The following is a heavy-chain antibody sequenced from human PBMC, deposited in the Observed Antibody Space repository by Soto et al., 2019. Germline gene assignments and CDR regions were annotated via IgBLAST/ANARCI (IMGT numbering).Heavy chain of an antibody. V-gene: IGHV1-18*01. CDR1: GYAYASTG. Sequence: VEVTSKDPGYAYASTGLWWLQQSQNKGLEWMGGISTDNGKTNYAQHLKGRVSMTTDTSTSTAYMDLRSLRSDDTAVYYCARDQGITTCGVYSMYYYGMDVWGQATTVTVSS. CDR3: ARDQGITTCGVYSMYYYGMDV. D-gene: IGHD3-3*01. CDR2: ISTDNGKT. J-gene: IGHJ6*02.